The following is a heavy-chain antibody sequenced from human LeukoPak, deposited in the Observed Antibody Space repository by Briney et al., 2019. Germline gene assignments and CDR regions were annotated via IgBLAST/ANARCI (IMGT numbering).Heavy chain of an antibody. CDR1: GGSISSSSYY. CDR2: IYHSGST. CDR3: ARALVVVITPSAFDI. J-gene: IGHJ3*02. Sequence: SETLSLTCTVSGGSISSSSYYWGWIRQPPGKGLEWIGYIYHSGSTYYNPSLKSRVTISVDRSKNQFSLKLSSVTAADTAVYYCARALVVVITPSAFDIWGQGTMVTVSS. V-gene: IGHV4-39*07. D-gene: IGHD3-22*01.